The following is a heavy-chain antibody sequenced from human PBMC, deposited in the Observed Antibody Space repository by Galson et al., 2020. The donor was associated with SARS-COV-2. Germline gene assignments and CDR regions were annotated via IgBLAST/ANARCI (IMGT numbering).Heavy chain of an antibody. D-gene: IGHD1-26*01. V-gene: IGHV4-59*01. CDR1: GGSFSGYY. CDR3: ARGVGATAEGFDY. J-gene: IGHJ4*02. CDR2: IYYSGST. Sequence: SETLSLTCAVYGGSFSGYYWSWIRQPPGKGLEWIGYIYYSGSTNYNPSLKSRVTISVDTSKNQFSLKLSSVTAADTAVYYCARGVGATAEGFDYWGQGTLVTVSS.